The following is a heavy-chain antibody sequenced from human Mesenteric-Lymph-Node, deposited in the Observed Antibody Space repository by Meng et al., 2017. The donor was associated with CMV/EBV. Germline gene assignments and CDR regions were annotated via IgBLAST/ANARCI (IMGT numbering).Heavy chain of an antibody. Sequence: RSCAVYGGSFSGYYWNWIRQPPGKGLEWIGEINHSGSTNYNPSLRSRVTISVDTSKNQLSLKLSSVTAADTAVYYCARYNGGYAIDYWGQGTLVTVSS. CDR1: GGSFSGYY. J-gene: IGHJ4*02. D-gene: IGHD5-12*01. CDR2: INHSGST. V-gene: IGHV4-34*01. CDR3: ARYNGGYAIDY.